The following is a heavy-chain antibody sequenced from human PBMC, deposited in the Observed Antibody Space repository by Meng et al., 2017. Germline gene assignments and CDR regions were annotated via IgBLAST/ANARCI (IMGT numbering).Heavy chain of an antibody. CDR1: GFTFSSYA. D-gene: IGHD4-17*01. CDR2: ISYDVSNK. CDR3: ARDHGAGDYDWFDT. V-gene: IGHV3-30*04. J-gene: IGHJ5*02. Sequence: GESLKISCAASGFTFSSYAMPWVRQAPGKGLEWVAVISYDVSNKYYADSVKRRFTITRDNSTNTLYLQLNSRRAEDTAVYYCARDHGAGDYDWFDTWGQGTMVTVSS.